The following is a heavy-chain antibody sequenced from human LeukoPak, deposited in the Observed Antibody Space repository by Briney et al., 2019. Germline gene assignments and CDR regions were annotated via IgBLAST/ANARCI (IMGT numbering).Heavy chain of an antibody. D-gene: IGHD2-8*01. CDR3: ARGSRGELYYLAH. CDR2: IYHSGST. J-gene: IGHJ4*02. Sequence: SQTLSLTCAVSGGSISSGGYSWSWIRQPPGKGLGWIGYIYHSGSTYYNPSLKSRVTISVDRSKNQFSLKLSSVTAADTAVYYCARGSRGELYYLAHWGQGTLVTVSS. CDR1: GGSISSGGYS. V-gene: IGHV4-30-2*01.